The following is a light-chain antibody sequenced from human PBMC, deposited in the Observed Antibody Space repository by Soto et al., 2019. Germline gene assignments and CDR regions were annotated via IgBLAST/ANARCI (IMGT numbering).Light chain of an antibody. CDR3: QHYGRSSWT. V-gene: IGKV3-20*01. Sequence: EIELTQSPGTLALSPGERVTLSCRASQTVRSRFVAWYQQKPGQAPRLLIYGASTRATGIPDRFSGSGSGTDFTLTISSLEPEDLAVYYCQHYGRSSWTFGQGTKVEIK. CDR2: GAS. J-gene: IGKJ1*01. CDR1: QTVRSRF.